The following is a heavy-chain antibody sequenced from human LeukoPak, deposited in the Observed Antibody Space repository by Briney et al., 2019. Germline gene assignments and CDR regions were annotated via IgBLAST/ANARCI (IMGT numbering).Heavy chain of an antibody. J-gene: IGHJ6*03. CDR1: VYSLSSGYY. CDR3: ARVSAARALKYYYYMDV. V-gene: IGHV4-38-2*02. Sequence: SETLSLTCIVSVYSLSSGYYWGWIRQPPGKGLEWIGSMYHSGSTYYNPSLKSRVTISVDMSKNQFSLKLSSVTAADTAVYYCARVSAARALKYYYYMDVWGKGTTVTVSS. D-gene: IGHD6-13*01. CDR2: MYHSGST.